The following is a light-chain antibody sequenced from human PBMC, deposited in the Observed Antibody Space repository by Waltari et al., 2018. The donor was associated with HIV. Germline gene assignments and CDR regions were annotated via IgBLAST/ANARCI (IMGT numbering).Light chain of an antibody. CDR1: SSDVGSYNL. CDR2: EVS. CDR3: CSYAGSSTHVV. Sequence: QSALTQPASVSGSPGQSITISCTGTSSDVGSYNLFSWYQQHPGKAPKVMMYEVSKRPSGGSNRFSGSKSGNTASLTISGLQAEDEADYYCCSYAGSSTHVVFGGGTKLTVL. V-gene: IGLV2-23*02. J-gene: IGLJ2*01.